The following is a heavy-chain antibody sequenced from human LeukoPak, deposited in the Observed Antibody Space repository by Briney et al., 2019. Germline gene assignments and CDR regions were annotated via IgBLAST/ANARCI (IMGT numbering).Heavy chain of an antibody. CDR2: ISPSGGST. CDR3: ARDNSARDEAWWFNP. D-gene: IGHD5-24*01. CDR1: GYTFTSNY. V-gene: IGHV1-46*01. Sequence: ASVKVSCKAFGYTFTSNYMHWVRQAPGQGPEWMGVISPSGGSTTYAQKFQGRVTLTRDMSTSTDYLELSSLRSEDTAVYYCARDNSARDEAWWFNPWGQGTLVTVSS. J-gene: IGHJ5*02.